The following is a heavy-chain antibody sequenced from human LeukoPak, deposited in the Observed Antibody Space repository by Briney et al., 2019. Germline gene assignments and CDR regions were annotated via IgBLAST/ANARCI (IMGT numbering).Heavy chain of an antibody. V-gene: IGHV5-51*01. CDR2: IYPGDSDT. Sequence: GESLKISCKGSGCSFTSYWIGWVRQMPGKGLEWMGIIYPGDSDTRYSPSFQGQVTISADKSISTAYLQWSSLKASDTAMYYCARPRSSIAVAGFRPGKGAFDIWGQGTMVTVSS. J-gene: IGHJ3*02. D-gene: IGHD6-19*01. CDR1: GCSFTSYW. CDR3: ARPRSSIAVAGFRPGKGAFDI.